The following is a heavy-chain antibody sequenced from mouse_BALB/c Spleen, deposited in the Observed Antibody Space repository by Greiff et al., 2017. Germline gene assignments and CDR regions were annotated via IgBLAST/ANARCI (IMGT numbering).Heavy chain of an antibody. V-gene: IGHV5-6*02. Sequence: DVKLVESGGDLVKPGGSLKLSCAASGFTFSSYGMSWVRQTPDKTLEWVATISSGGSYTYYPDSVKGRFTISRDNAKNTLYLQMSSLKSEDTAMYYCARGGDYDWYYAMDYWGQGTTVTVSS. D-gene: IGHD2-4*01. CDR3: ARGGDYDWYYAMDY. J-gene: IGHJ4*01. CDR1: GFTFSSYG. CDR2: ISSGGSYT.